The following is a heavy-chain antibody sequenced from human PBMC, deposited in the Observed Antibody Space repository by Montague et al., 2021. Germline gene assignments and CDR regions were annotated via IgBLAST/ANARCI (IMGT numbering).Heavy chain of an antibody. CDR3: ARVFSSWYVGWVGP. CDR1: GASITSNIYY. V-gene: IGHV4-39*07. J-gene: IGHJ5*02. CDR2: MYYSGNS. Sequence: SETVSLTCTVSGASITSNIYYWGWIRQSPGKGLEWIGSMYYSGNSFYQPSLKSRITMAVDTSKNQFSLKLSSVTAADTAIYYCARVFSSWYVGWVGPWGQGTLVTVCS. D-gene: IGHD6-13*01.